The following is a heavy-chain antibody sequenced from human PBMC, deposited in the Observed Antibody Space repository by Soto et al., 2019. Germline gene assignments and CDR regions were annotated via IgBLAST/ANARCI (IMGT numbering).Heavy chain of an antibody. CDR3: TTDSSILYSSGWNKDRRYYYGMDV. Sequence: GGSLRLSCAASGFTFSNAWMNWVRQAPGKGLEWVGRIKSKTDGGTTDYAAPVKGRFTISRDDSKNTLYLQMNSLKTEDTAVYYCTTDSSILYSSGWNKDRRYYYGMDVWGQGTTVTVSS. CDR1: GFTFSNAW. CDR2: IKSKTDGGTT. J-gene: IGHJ6*02. D-gene: IGHD6-19*01. V-gene: IGHV3-15*07.